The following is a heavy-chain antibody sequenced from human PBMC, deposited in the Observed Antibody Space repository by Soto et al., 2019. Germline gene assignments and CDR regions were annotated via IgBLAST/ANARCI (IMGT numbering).Heavy chain of an antibody. Sequence: QVQLQESGPGLVKPSETLSLTCTVSGGSISSYYWSWIRQPPGKGLEWIGYIYYSGSTNYNPSLKRRVTISVDTSKNQFSLKLSSVTAADTAVYYCARGLRYFDWLLSPSYGMDVWGQGTTVTVSS. CDR1: GGSISSYY. CDR2: IYYSGST. CDR3: ARGLRYFDWLLSPSYGMDV. V-gene: IGHV4-59*01. J-gene: IGHJ6*02. D-gene: IGHD3-9*01.